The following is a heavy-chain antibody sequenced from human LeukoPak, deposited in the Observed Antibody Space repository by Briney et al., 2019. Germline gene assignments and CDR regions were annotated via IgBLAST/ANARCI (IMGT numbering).Heavy chain of an antibody. CDR3: ARGGSDSNGYYLIYY. Sequence: PSETLSLTCTVSGGSISSYYWSWIRQHPGKGLEWIGSIYYSGSTYYNPSLKSRVTISVDTSKNQFSLKLSSVTAADTAVYYCARGGSDSNGYYLIYYWGQGTLLAASS. CDR2: IYYSGST. V-gene: IGHV4-59*06. CDR1: GGSISSYY. D-gene: IGHD3-22*01. J-gene: IGHJ4*02.